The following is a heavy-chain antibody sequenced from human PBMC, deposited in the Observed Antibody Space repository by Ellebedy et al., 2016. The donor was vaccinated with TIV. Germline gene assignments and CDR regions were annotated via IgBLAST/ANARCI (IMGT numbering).Heavy chain of an antibody. V-gene: IGHV1-18*04. CDR3: ARGRYSSGWVDFDY. Sequence: ASVKVSXXASGYTFTGYYMHWVRQAPGQGLEWMGWISAYNGNTNYAQKLQGRVTMTTDTSTSTAYMELRSLRSDDTAVYYCARGRYSSGWVDFDYWGQGTLVTVSS. J-gene: IGHJ4*02. CDR2: ISAYNGNT. CDR1: GYTFTGYY. D-gene: IGHD6-19*01.